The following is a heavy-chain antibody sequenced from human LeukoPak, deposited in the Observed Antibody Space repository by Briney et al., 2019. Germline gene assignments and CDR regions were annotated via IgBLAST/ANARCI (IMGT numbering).Heavy chain of an antibody. CDR1: GYTFITYY. CDR2: INPNGGSA. J-gene: IGHJ4*02. V-gene: IGHV1-46*01. Sequence: ASVKVSCKASGYTFITYYLHWVRQAPGQGLEWMGIINPNGGSANYAQKFQGRVTMTGDTSTSTIYMELSSLRFEDTAVYYCARARYSSGIEFDYWGQGTLVTVSS. CDR3: ARARYSSGIEFDY. D-gene: IGHD6-19*01.